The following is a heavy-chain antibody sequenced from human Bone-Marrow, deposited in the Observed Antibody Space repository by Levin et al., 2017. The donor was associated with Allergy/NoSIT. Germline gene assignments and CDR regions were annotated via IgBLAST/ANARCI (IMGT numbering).Heavy chain of an antibody. D-gene: IGHD3-10*01. CDR2: IYYSGST. V-gene: IGHV4-59*01. CDR1: GGSISSYY. Sequence: SQTLSLTCTVSGGSISSYYWSWIRQPPGKGLEWIGYIYYSGSTNYNPSLKSRVTISVDTSKNQFSLKLSSVTAADTAVYYCARVGVHDYYYYYYMDVWGKGTTVTVSS. J-gene: IGHJ6*03. CDR3: ARVGVHDYYYYYYMDV.